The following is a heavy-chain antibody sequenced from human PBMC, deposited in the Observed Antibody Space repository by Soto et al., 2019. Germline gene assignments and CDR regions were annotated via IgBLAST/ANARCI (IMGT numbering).Heavy chain of an antibody. CDR3: ARVKRFYCSSTSCYIFDI. D-gene: IGHD2-2*01. Sequence: ASVKVSCKASGYTFTSYDINWVRQDTGQGLEWMGWMNPNSGNTGYAQKFQGRVTMTRNTSISTAYMELSSLRSEDTAVYYCARVKRFYCSSTSCYIFDIWGQGTMDTVSS. V-gene: IGHV1-8*01. CDR1: GYTFTSYD. J-gene: IGHJ3*02. CDR2: MNPNSGNT.